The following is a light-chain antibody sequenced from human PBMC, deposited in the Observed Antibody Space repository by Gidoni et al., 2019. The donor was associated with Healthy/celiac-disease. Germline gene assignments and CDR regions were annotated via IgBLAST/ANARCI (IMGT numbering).Light chain of an antibody. CDR2: KAS. V-gene: IGKV1-5*03. CDR1: QSISSW. CDR3: QQYNYYPWT. J-gene: IGKJ1*01. Sequence: DIQMTKSPSTLSASVGDRVTITCRASQSISSWLAWYQQKPGKAPKLLIYKASNLESGVPSRFSGSGSGTEFTLTISSLQPDDFATYYCQQYNYYPWTFGQGTKVEIK.